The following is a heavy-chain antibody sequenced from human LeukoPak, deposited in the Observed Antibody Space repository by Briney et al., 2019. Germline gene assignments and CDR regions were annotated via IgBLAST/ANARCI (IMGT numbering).Heavy chain of an antibody. V-gene: IGHV3-21*01. J-gene: IGHJ6*03. CDR2: ISSSSSYI. CDR3: ASGDFWSGAYYYMDV. Sequence: PGGSLRLSCAASGFTFSSYSMNWVRQAPGKGLEWVSSISSSSSYIYYADSVKGRFTISRDNAKNSLYLQMNSLRAEDTAVYYCASGDFWSGAYYYMDVWGKGTTVTVSS. CDR1: GFTFSSYS. D-gene: IGHD3-3*01.